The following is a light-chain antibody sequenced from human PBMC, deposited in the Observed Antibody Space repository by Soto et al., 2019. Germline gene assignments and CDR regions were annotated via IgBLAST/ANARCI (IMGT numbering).Light chain of an antibody. CDR3: SSHSSSGSIEV. CDR1: SSDVGGSNY. J-gene: IGLJ2*01. CDR2: DVY. V-gene: IGLV2-14*03. Sequence: QSVLTQPASVSGSPGQSITISCAGTSSDVGGSNYVSWYQQRPGKAPKLMIYDVYNRPSGVSNRFSGSKSGNTASLTISGRQAEDEADYYCSSHSSSGSIEVFGAGTKLTVL.